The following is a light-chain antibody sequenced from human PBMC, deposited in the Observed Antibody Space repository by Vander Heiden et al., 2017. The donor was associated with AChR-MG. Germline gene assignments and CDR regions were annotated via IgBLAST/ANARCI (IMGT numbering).Light chain of an antibody. CDR3: QQYGTSPWT. J-gene: IGKJ1*01. V-gene: IGKV3-20*01. CDR2: GAS. CDR1: QSVSSSH. Sequence: IVLTQSPGTLSLSPGERATLPCRASQSVSSSHLAWYQQKPGQAPRLLIYGASSRATGIPDRFSGSGSGTDFTLTISRLEPEDFAVYYCQQYGTSPWTFGQRTKVEIK.